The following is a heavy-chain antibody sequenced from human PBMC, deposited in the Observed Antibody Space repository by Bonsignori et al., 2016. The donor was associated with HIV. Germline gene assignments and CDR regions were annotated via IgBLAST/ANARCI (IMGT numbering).Heavy chain of an antibody. CDR2: IDSGGRT. V-gene: IGHV3-53*01. J-gene: IGHJ4*02. Sequence: VRQAPGKGLEWVAVIDSGGRTDLADSVRGRFTISRDNSKETLFLQMTGLRAEDTAVYYCARFNWAVGFDHWGQGTLVTVSS. D-gene: IGHD7-27*01. CDR3: ARFNWAVGFDH.